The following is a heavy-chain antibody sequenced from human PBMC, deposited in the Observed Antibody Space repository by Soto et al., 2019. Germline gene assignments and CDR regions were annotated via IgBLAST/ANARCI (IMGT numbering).Heavy chain of an antibody. V-gene: IGHV4-59*11. CDR2: LCYSGNT. D-gene: IGHD3-9*01. CDR1: GYPITSHC. CDR3: ARDLGGYDILTGYSTNYYYGMDV. Sequence: SETLSLTCTVSGYPITSHCWSWIRQPPGRGLQWIGHLCYSGNTNYNPSLKSRVTISGDTSKNQFSLKLSSVTAADTAVYYRARDLGGYDILTGYSTNYYYGMDVWGQGTTVTVSS. J-gene: IGHJ6*02.